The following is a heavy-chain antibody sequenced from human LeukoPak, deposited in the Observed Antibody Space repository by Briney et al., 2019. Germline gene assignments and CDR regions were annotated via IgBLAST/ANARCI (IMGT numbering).Heavy chain of an antibody. CDR1: GGTFSSYA. CDR2: IIPIFGTA. CDR3: ARDMYYDSSGYYSRLFDY. Sequence: GASVKVSCKAPGGTFSSYAISWVRQAPGQGLEWMGRIIPIFGTANYAQKFQGRVTITTDESTSTAFMELSSLRSEDTAVYYCARDMYYDSSGYYSRLFDYWGQGTLVTVSS. V-gene: IGHV1-69*05. D-gene: IGHD3-22*01. J-gene: IGHJ4*02.